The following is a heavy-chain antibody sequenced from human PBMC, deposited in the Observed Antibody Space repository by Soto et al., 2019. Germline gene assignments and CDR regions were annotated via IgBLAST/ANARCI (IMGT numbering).Heavy chain of an antibody. J-gene: IGHJ6*02. CDR3: ARDDRVTTGYYSYGMDV. D-gene: IGHD3-22*01. V-gene: IGHV1-69*13. CDR2: IIPIFGTA. CDR1: GGTFISYA. Sequence: SVKVSCKASGGTFISYAISWVRQAPGQGLDWMGGIIPIFGTANYAQKFQGRVTITADEPTSTPNMELRSLRSEDTAVYYCARDDRVTTGYYSYGMDVWGQGTTVTVSS.